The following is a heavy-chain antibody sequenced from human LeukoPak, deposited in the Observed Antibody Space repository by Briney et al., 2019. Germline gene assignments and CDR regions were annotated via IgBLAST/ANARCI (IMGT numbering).Heavy chain of an antibody. V-gene: IGHV3-23*01. CDR3: AKDRTVGASYWYFDL. D-gene: IGHD1-26*01. Sequence: GGSLRLSCAASGFTFSSYAMSWVRQAPGKGLEWVSAISGSGGSTYYADSVKGRFTISRDSSKNTLFLHMNTLRAEDTAIYYCAKDRTVGASYWYFDLWSRGTLVTVSS. J-gene: IGHJ2*01. CDR2: ISGSGGST. CDR1: GFTFSSYA.